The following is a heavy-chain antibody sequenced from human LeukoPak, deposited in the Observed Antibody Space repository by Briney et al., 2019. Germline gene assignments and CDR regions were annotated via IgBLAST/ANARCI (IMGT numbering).Heavy chain of an antibody. CDR2: INPNSGGT. D-gene: IGHD5-18*01. CDR3: ARDSDLGYSYSDY. CDR1: GYTFTGYY. J-gene: IGHJ4*02. Sequence: ASVKVSCKASGYTFTGYYMHWVRQAPGQGLEWMGWINPNSGGTNYAQKFQGRVTMTRDTSISTAYMELSRLRSDDTAVYYCARDSDLGYSYSDYWGQGTLVTVSS. V-gene: IGHV1-2*02.